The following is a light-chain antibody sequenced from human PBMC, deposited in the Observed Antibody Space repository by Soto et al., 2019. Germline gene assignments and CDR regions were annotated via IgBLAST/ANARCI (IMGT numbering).Light chain of an antibody. V-gene: IGLV2-8*01. J-gene: IGLJ2*01. CDR1: SSDVGGNKF. CDR2: EVN. CDR3: SSFGGSNDVL. Sequence: QSALTQPTSASGSPGQSVTISCTGTSSDVGGNKFVSWYQQHPGKAPRLIIYEVNRRPSGVPDRFSGSKSGNTSSLTVSGLQDEYEDDYYCSSFGGSNDVLFGGGTKLTVL.